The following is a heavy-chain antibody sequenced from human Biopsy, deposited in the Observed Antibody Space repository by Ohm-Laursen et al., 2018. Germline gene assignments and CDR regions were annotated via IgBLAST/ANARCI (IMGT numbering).Heavy chain of an antibody. J-gene: IGHJ6*02. CDR1: EFTFSGYS. CDR2: INVYSNKK. Sequence: SLRLSCTAFEFTFSGYSMNWVRQAPGRGLEWVSYINVYSNKKYYADSVKGRFIVSRDNDKNSLYLQMNSLRAEDTAVYHCARDSRRTAREGGMDVWGQGTTVTVSS. V-gene: IGHV3-48*04. D-gene: IGHD6-6*01. CDR3: ARDSRRTAREGGMDV.